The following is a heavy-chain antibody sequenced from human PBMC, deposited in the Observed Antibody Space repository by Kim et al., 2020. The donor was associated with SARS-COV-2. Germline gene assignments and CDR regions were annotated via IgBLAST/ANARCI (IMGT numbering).Heavy chain of an antibody. D-gene: IGHD2-2*01. Sequence: SETLSLTCAVYGGSFSGYYWSWIRQPPGKGLEWIGEINHSGSTNYNPSLKSRVTISVDTSKNQFSLKLSSVTAADTAVYYCARVGYCSSTSCRDDAFDIWGQGTMVTVSS. V-gene: IGHV4-34*01. CDR3: ARVGYCSSTSCRDDAFDI. CDR1: GGSFSGYY. CDR2: INHSGST. J-gene: IGHJ3*02.